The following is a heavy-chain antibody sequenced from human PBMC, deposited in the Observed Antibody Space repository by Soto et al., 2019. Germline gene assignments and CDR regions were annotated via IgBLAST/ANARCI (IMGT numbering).Heavy chain of an antibody. CDR2: ISSSATIT. D-gene: IGHD5-12*01. Sequence: LSLTCTVSGGSISSSSYYWGWIRQPPGKGLEWVAYISSSATITYYADSVKGRSTVSRDNAKNSLSLEINSLRVEDTAMYYCASGYTGCITCRTKPIGGPHWGQGTLVTVSS. V-gene: IGHV3-11*01. CDR3: ASGYTGCITCRTKPIGGPH. CDR1: GGSISSSSYY. J-gene: IGHJ4*02.